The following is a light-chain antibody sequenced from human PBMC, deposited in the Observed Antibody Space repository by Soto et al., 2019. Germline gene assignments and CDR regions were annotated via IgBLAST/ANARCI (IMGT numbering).Light chain of an antibody. V-gene: IGKV3-11*01. CDR3: QQRSNWYT. J-gene: IGKJ2*01. Sequence: EIVLTQSPAALSLSPGERAILCCRASQSVSSYLAWYQQKPGQAPRLLIYDASNRATGIPARFSGSGSGTDFTLTISSLEPEDVAVYYCQQRSNWYTFGQGTKVDIK. CDR1: QSVSSY. CDR2: DAS.